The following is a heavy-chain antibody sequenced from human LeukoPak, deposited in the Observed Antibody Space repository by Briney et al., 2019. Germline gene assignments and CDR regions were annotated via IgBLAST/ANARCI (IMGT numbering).Heavy chain of an antibody. Sequence: GGSLRLSCAASGFTFSSYWMTWVRQAPGKGLEWVANIKEDGSQKYYVDSVKGRFTISRDNSDNTLYLQMKSLRADDTAVYYCARAPPYYYDSRGFHYERGNFYYGMDVWGQGTTVTVSS. CDR1: GFTFSSYW. CDR2: IKEDGSQK. J-gene: IGHJ6*02. V-gene: IGHV3-7*03. D-gene: IGHD3-22*01. CDR3: ARAPPYYYDSRGFHYERGNFYYGMDV.